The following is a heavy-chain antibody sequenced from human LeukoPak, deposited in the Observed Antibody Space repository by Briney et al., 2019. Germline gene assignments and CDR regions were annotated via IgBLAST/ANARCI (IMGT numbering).Heavy chain of an antibody. V-gene: IGHV3-21*01. CDR2: ISSSSSYI. CDR1: GFTFSSYE. D-gene: IGHD6-13*01. Sequence: GGSLRLSCAASGFTFSSYEMNWVRQAPGKGLEWVSSISSSSSYIYYADSVKGRFTISRDNAKNSLYLQMNSLRAEDTAVYYCASLTAAASTGAFDIWGQGTMVTVSS. J-gene: IGHJ3*02. CDR3: ASLTAAASTGAFDI.